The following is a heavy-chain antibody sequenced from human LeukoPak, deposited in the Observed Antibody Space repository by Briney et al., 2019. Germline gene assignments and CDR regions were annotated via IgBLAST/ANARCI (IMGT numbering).Heavy chain of an antibody. CDR2: IYYGGST. Sequence: PSETLSLTCTVSGGSISNASYFWSWIRQHPVTGLEWIGYIYYGGSTYYNPSLKSRVTISVDTSKNQFSLKLTSVTAADTAVYHCARTYNWNPSWFDPWGQGTLVTVSS. D-gene: IGHD1-20*01. J-gene: IGHJ5*02. CDR1: GGSISNASYF. CDR3: ARTYNWNPSWFDP. V-gene: IGHV4-31*02.